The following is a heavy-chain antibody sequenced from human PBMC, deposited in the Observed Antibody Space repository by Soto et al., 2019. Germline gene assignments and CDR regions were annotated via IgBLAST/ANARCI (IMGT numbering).Heavy chain of an antibody. CDR1: GFTFSDYA. CDR3: ARSFSGPARTVGANDL. V-gene: IGHV3-23*01. Sequence: EVSLLESGGGSVQPGGSLRLSCDTSGFTFSDYAMAWVRQAPGKGLEWLAAISGSGATPHYAESVKGRFTISRDNSKNILYLQINGLRGEDTAVYFCARSFSGPARTVGANDLWGQGTLVAVS. D-gene: IGHD1-26*01. J-gene: IGHJ5*02. CDR2: ISGSGATP.